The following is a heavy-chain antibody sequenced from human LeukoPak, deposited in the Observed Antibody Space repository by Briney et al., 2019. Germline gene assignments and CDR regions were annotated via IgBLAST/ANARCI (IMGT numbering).Heavy chain of an antibody. D-gene: IGHD1-26*01. CDR3: ARIGVVAYSGSY. J-gene: IGHJ4*02. CDR2: ISSSGSTI. CDR1: GFTFSSYE. V-gene: IGHV3-48*03. Sequence: GGSLRLXCAASGFTFSSYEMNWVRQAPGKGLEWVSYISSSGSTIYYADSVKGRFTISRDNAKNSLYLQMNSLRAEDTAVYYCARIGVVAYSGSYWGQGTLVTVSS.